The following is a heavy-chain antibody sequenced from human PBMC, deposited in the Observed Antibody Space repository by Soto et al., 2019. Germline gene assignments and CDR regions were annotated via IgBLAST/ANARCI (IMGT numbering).Heavy chain of an antibody. CDR2: IYTSGST. CDR1: GGSISSYY. D-gene: IGHD6-19*01. Sequence: PSETLSLTCTVSGGSISSYYWSWIRQPAGKGLEWIGRIYTSGSTNYNPSLKSRVTISVDTSKNQFSLKLSSVTAADTAVYYCARGRPQWLVPRGWFDPWGQGTLVTVSS. V-gene: IGHV4-4*07. J-gene: IGHJ5*02. CDR3: ARGRPQWLVPRGWFDP.